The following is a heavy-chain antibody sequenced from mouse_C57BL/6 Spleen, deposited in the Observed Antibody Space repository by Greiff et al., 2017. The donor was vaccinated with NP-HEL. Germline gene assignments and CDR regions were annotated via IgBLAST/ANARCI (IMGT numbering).Heavy chain of an antibody. J-gene: IGHJ3*01. D-gene: IGHD1-1*01. CDR3: ARGDYYGSSYVWFAY. CDR2: IHPNSGST. Sequence: QVQLQQSGAELVKPGASVKLSCKASGYTFTSYWMHWVKQRPGQGLEWIGMIHPNSGSTNYNEKFKSKATLTVDKSSSTAYMQLSSLTSEDSAVYYCARGDYYGSSYVWFAYWGQGTLVTVSA. V-gene: IGHV1-64*01. CDR1: GYTFTSYW.